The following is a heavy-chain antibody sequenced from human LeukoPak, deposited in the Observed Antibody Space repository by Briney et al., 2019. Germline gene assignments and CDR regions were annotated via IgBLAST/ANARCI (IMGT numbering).Heavy chain of an antibody. CDR3: ARDLENTVTTLDY. J-gene: IGHJ4*02. V-gene: IGHV3-11*01. CDR2: ISSSGSTI. CDR1: GFTFSDYY. D-gene: IGHD4-11*01. Sequence: GSLRLSCAASGFTFSDYYMSWIRQAPGKGLEWVSYISSSGSTIYYADSVKGRFTISRDNAKNSLYLQMNSLRAEDTAVYYCARDLENTVTTLDYWGQGTLVTVSS.